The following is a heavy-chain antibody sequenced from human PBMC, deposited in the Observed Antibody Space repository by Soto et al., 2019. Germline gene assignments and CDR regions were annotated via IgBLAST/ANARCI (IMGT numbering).Heavy chain of an antibody. D-gene: IGHD5-12*01. J-gene: IGHJ4*02. CDR1: GGSYGNNR. CDR2: IKQDGSEI. Sequence: EVQQVESGGGLVQPGGSLRLSCAASGGSYGNNRMTWVRQAPGKGLEWVASIKQDGSEIYYVDSVKGRFTISRDNAKKSLYLQMYSLRVEDSAVYYCARGRWLQLPDFWGQGTLVTVSS. V-gene: IGHV3-7*04. CDR3: ARGRWLQLPDF.